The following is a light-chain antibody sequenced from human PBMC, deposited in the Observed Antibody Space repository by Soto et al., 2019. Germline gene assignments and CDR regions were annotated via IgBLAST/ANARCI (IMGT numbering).Light chain of an antibody. J-gene: IGKJ2*01. CDR2: GAS. Sequence: EIVLTQSPGTLSLSPGERATVSCRASQSVSSAWLAWYQQKPGQAPRLLIYGASSRATGIPDRFSGSGSGTDFTLTISRLEPEDFAVYYCQQYCSSPPYTFGQGTKLEIK. CDR1: QSVSSAW. V-gene: IGKV3-20*01. CDR3: QQYCSSPPYT.